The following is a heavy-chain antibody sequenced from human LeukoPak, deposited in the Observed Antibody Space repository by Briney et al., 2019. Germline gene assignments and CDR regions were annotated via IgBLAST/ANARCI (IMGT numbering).Heavy chain of an antibody. Sequence: GASVKVSCKASGFTFTGYYMHWVRQAPGQGLEWMGWINPNSGGTNYAQKFQGRVTMTRDTSISTAYVELSRLRSDDTAVYYCAREAGTFFDPFDFWGHGTLVTVSS. V-gene: IGHV1-2*02. J-gene: IGHJ3*01. CDR1: GFTFTGYY. CDR2: INPNSGGT. D-gene: IGHD6-19*01. CDR3: AREAGTFFDPFDF.